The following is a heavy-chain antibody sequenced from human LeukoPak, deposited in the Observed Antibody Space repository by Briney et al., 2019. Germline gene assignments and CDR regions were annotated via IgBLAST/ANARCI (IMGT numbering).Heavy chain of an antibody. CDR2: IKQDGSEK. D-gene: IGHD3-16*01. CDR1: GFSLSSYW. Sequence: GGSLRLSCAASGFSLSSYWMTWVRQAPGKGLEWVANIKQDGSEKNYVDSVKGRFTISRDNAKNSLYLQMNSLRVEDTALYYCGREGGSNYYYYYMDVWGKGTTVTVSS. V-gene: IGHV3-7*01. J-gene: IGHJ6*03. CDR3: GREGGSNYYYYYMDV.